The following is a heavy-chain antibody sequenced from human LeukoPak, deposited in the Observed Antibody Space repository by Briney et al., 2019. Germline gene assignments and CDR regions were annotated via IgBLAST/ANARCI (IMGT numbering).Heavy chain of an antibody. Sequence: GGSLRLSCAASGFTVSSNYMSWVRQAPGKGLEWVSVIYSGGSTYYADSVKGRFTISRDNSKNTLYLQMNSLRAEDTAVYYCAKAYCSSTSCPQDPWGQGTLVTVSS. CDR2: IYSGGST. CDR1: GFTVSSNY. D-gene: IGHD2-2*01. V-gene: IGHV3-53*01. J-gene: IGHJ5*02. CDR3: AKAYCSSTSCPQDP.